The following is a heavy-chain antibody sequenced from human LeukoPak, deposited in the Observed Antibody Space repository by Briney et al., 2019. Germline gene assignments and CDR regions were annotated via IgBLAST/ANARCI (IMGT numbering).Heavy chain of an antibody. Sequence: GGSLRLSCSASGFTFSSYAMGWVRQAPGEGLEWVSAISGSGGSTYHADSVKGRFTISRDNSKNTLYLQMNSLRAEDTAVYYCAKSRSRYCSSSYYYYGMDVWGQGTTVTVSS. V-gene: IGHV3-23*01. J-gene: IGHJ6*02. CDR3: AKSRSRYCSSSYYYYGMDV. CDR1: GFTFSSYA. CDR2: ISGSGGST. D-gene: IGHD2-2*01.